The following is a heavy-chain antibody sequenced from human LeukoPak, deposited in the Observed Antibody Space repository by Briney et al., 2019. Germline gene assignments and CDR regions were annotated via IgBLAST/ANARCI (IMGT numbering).Heavy chain of an antibody. CDR3: ANGRGPNTGPTLDY. CDR2: ISGSGGNT. Sequence: PGGSLRLSCAASGLXFSSCSMTWVRQAPGKGLEWVSFISGSGGNTYYADSVKGRFTISRDNSKNTLYLQLNSLRAEDTAIYYCANGRGPNTGPTLDYWGQGTLVTVSS. J-gene: IGHJ4*02. CDR1: GLXFSSCS. V-gene: IGHV3-23*01. D-gene: IGHD2-15*01.